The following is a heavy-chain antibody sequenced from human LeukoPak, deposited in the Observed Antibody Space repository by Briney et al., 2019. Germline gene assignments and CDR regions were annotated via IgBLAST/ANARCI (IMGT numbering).Heavy chain of an antibody. Sequence: GGSLRLSCAASGLTFSGYWMSWVRQAPGKGLEWVANINKDGSGEYYVDSVEGRFTISRDNAKNSLYLQMNSLRAEDTAVYYCARDPDSFDYWGQGTLVTVSS. V-gene: IGHV3-7*04. CDR1: GLTFSGYW. CDR3: ARDPDSFDY. J-gene: IGHJ4*02. CDR2: INKDGSGE.